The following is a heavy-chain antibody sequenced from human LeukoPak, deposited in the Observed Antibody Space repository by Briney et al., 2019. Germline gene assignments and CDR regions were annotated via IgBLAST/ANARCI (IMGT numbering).Heavy chain of an antibody. Sequence: PGGSLRLSCAASGFTFSSYAMHWVRQAPGKGLEWVAVTSYDGSNKYYADSVKGRFTISRDSSRNTLYLEMNSLRAEDTAVYYCARSYLANRYYFDFWGQGTLATVSS. J-gene: IGHJ4*02. CDR3: ARSYLANRYYFDF. CDR1: GFTFSSYA. V-gene: IGHV3-30-3*01. CDR2: TSYDGSNK. D-gene: IGHD2-15*01.